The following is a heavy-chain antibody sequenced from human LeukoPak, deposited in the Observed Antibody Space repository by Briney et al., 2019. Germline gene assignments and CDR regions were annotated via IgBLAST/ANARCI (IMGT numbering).Heavy chain of an antibody. J-gene: IGHJ4*02. CDR1: GYSFNSYW. V-gene: IGHV5-51*01. CDR3: ARLSEGETECYFDY. D-gene: IGHD2-21*01. CDR2: IYPDDSET. Sequence: GESLKISCKGSGYSFNSYWIGWVRQMPGKGLEWMGIIYPDDSETRYSPSFQGQVTISADKSISTAYLQWSSLKASDTAMYYCARLSEGETECYFDYWGQGTLVTVSS.